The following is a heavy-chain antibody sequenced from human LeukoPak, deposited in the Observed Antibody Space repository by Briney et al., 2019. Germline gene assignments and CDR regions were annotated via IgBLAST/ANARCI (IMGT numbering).Heavy chain of an antibody. CDR3: ARDYSSGWSGF. V-gene: IGHV3-7*04. J-gene: IGHJ4*02. Sequence: GGSLRLSCAASGFTFSNYWMSWVRQAPGNGLEWVANINQDGTETNYVDSVKGRFTISRDNAKKSLWLQMNTLRAEDTAVYYCARDYSSGWSGFWGQGTLVTVSS. CDR2: INQDGTET. CDR1: GFTFSNYW. D-gene: IGHD6-19*01.